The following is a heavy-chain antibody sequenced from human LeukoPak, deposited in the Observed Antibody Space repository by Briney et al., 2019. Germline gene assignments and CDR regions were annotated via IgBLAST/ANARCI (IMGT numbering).Heavy chain of an antibody. D-gene: IGHD3-3*01. CDR1: GFTFSSYS. CDR3: ARGSYDFWSGYYTIDY. V-gene: IGHV3-21*01. J-gene: IGHJ4*02. CDR2: ISSSSSYI. Sequence: GGSLRLSCAASGFTFSSYSMNWVRQAPGKGLEWVSSISSSSSYIYYADSVKGRFTISRDNSKNTLYLQMNSLRAEDTAVYYCARGSYDFWSGYYTIDYWGQGTLVTVSS.